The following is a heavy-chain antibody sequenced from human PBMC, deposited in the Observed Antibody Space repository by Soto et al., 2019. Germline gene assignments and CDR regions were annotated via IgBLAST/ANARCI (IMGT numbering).Heavy chain of an antibody. CDR2: MNPNSGNT. J-gene: IGHJ6*03. Sequence: QVQLVQSGAEVKKPGASVKVSCKASGYTFTSYDINWVRQATGQGLEWMGWMNPNSGNTGYAQKFKGRVTMTRNTSISTAYMKLKSMRYEDTAVYYCASRPQYQLLWAYYYDCYMDVWGKGTTVTVSS. D-gene: IGHD2-2*01. CDR1: GYTFTSYD. V-gene: IGHV1-8*01. CDR3: ASRPQYQLLWAYYYDCYMDV.